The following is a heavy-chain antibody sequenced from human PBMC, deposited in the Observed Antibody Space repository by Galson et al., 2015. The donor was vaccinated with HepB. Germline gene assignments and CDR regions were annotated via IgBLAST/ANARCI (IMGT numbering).Heavy chain of an antibody. CDR3: VKSDGVVGGTTFDF. CDR1: GFTFNSYA. Sequence: SLRLSCAASGFTFNSYAMHWVRQAPGKGLEYVSSISSTGVNTYYVDSVRGRFTISRDNSKNTLVLQMRSLRAADTAVYYCVKSDGVVGGTTFDFWGQGTLVTVSS. J-gene: IGHJ4*02. V-gene: IGHV3-64D*06. D-gene: IGHD6-19*01. CDR2: ISSTGVNT.